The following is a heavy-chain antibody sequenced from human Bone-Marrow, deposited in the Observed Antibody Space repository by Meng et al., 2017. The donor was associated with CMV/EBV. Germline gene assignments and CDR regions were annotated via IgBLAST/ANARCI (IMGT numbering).Heavy chain of an antibody. CDR3: RIVEMATSEDY. J-gene: IGHJ4*02. Sequence: SETLSLTCTVSGGSISSYHWSWIRQPPGKGLEWTGYIYYSGRANYNPSLKGRVTISVDTSKNQFSLKLSSVTAADTAVYYCRIVEMATSEDYWGQGTLVTVSS. CDR2: IYYSGRA. D-gene: IGHD5-24*01. V-gene: IGHV4-59*01. CDR1: GGSISSYH.